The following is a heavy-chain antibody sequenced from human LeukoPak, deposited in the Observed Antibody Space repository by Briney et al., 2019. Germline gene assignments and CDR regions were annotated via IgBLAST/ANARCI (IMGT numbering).Heavy chain of an antibody. V-gene: IGHV3-30*02. CDR1: DFTFSNYG. CDR2: IRFDGINK. D-gene: IGHD6-19*01. Sequence: PGGSLRLSCAASDFTFSNYGMHWVRQAPGKGLEWVAFIRFDGINKFYADSVKGRFTISRDNSKNTLYLQMNSLRAEDTAVYYCARALYTSGWYPDYFDYWGQGTLVTVSS. CDR3: ARALYTSGWYPDYFDY. J-gene: IGHJ4*02.